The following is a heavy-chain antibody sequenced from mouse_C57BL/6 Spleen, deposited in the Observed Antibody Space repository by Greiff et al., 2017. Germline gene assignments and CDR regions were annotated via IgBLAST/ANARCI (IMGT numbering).Heavy chain of an antibody. CDR1: GYTFTDYY. J-gene: IGHJ2*01. CDR3: ARNPTVVGGDYFDY. CDR2: INPYNGGT. Sequence: EVQLQQSGPVLVKPGASVKMSCKASGYTFTDYYMNWVKQSPGKRLEWIGVINPYNGGTSYNQKFKGKATLTVDKSSSTAYMELNSLTSEDSAVYYCARNPTVVGGDYFDYWGQGTTLTVAS. V-gene: IGHV1-19*01. D-gene: IGHD1-1*01.